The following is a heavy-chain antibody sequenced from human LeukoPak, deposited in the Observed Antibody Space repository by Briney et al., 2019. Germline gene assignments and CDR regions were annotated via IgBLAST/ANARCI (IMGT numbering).Heavy chain of an antibody. CDR2: IKKDGSEK. CDR3: ARHLSGITGYTYGRGIDY. J-gene: IGHJ4*02. CDR1: GFTFSSYW. Sequence: GGSVRLSCAASGFTFSSYWMSWVRQAPGKGLEWVANIKKDGSEKYYVDSVKGRFTISRDNAKKSLYLQMNSLGAEDTAVYYCARHLSGITGYTYGRGIDYWGQGTLLTVSS. D-gene: IGHD5-18*01. V-gene: IGHV3-7*01.